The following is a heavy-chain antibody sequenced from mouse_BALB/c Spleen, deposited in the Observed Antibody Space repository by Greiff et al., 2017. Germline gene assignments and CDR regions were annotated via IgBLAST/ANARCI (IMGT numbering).Heavy chain of an antibody. Sequence: QVQLKQSGAELVRPGSSVKISCKASGYAFSSYWMNWVKQRPGQGLEWIGQIYPGDGDTNYNGKFKGKATLTADKSSSTAYMQLSSLTSEDSAVYFCARSKDYAWFAYWGQGTLVTVSA. J-gene: IGHJ3*01. CDR3: ARSKDYAWFAY. V-gene: IGHV1-80*01. CDR2: IYPGDGDT. D-gene: IGHD2-4*01. CDR1: GYAFSSYW.